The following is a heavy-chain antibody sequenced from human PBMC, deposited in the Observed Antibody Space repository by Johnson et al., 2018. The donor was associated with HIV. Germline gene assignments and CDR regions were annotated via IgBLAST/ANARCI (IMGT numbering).Heavy chain of an antibody. D-gene: IGHD3-3*01. CDR2: ISGSGGST. Sequence: VQLVESGGGLVQPGGSLRLSCAASGFTFSDYYMSWIRQAPGKGLEWVSAISGSGGSTYSADSVKGRFTISRDNSKNTLYLQMNSLRAEDTAVYYCARDRVPDAFDIWGQGTMVTVSS. CDR3: ARDRVPDAFDI. J-gene: IGHJ3*02. V-gene: IGHV3-23*04. CDR1: GFTFSDYY.